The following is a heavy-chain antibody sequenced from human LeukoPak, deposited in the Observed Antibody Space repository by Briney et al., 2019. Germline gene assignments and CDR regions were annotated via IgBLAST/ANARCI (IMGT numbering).Heavy chain of an antibody. CDR1: GFTFSSYS. J-gene: IGHJ4*02. CDR3: ARSSGSYHSSHYFFDY. V-gene: IGHV3-21*01. D-gene: IGHD1-26*01. CDR2: ISSSSSYI. Sequence: GGSLRLSCAASGFTFSSYSMNWVRQAPGKGLEWVSSISSSSSYIYYADSVKGRFTISRDNAKNSLYLQMNSLRAEDTAVYYCARSSGSYHSSHYFFDYWGQGTLVTVSS.